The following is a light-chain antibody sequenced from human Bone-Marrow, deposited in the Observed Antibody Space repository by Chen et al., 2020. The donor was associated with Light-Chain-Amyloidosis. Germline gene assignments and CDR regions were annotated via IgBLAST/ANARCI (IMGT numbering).Light chain of an antibody. CDR2: EDT. J-gene: IGLJ2*01. V-gene: IGLV2-23*01. Sequence: QSALTQPASVSGSPGQSITISCTGTTSDVGTYNLVSWYQQHPGKAPKLIIFEDTQRPSGVSTRFSASKSVNTVSLRIFRLQAEDEADYYCCSYAGSNTYVFGGGTKLTVL. CDR1: TSDVGTYNL. CDR3: CSYAGSNTYV.